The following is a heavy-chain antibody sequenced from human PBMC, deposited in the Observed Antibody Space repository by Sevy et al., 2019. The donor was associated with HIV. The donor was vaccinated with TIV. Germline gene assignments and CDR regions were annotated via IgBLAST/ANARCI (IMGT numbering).Heavy chain of an antibody. CDR3: ASTRYYYDSSGYYFDY. J-gene: IGHJ4*02. D-gene: IGHD3-22*01. CDR1: GYTLTELS. CDR2: FDPEDGKT. Sequence: ASVKVSCKVSGYTLTELSIHWVRQAPGKGLEWLETFDPEDGKTIYAQNFQGRVTMTEDTSTDITYMELSSLRSEDTAVYRYASTRYYYDSSGYYFDYWGQGTLVTVSS. V-gene: IGHV1-24*01.